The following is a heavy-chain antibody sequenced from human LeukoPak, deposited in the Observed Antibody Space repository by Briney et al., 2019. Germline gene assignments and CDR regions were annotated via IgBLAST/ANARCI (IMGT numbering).Heavy chain of an antibody. V-gene: IGHV3-48*03. CDR2: IGSGGSPI. D-gene: IGHD3-10*01. CDR1: GSTLTSYE. Sequence: GGSLRLSCLASGSTLTSYEMNWVRQAPGKGLEWVSYIGSGGSPIYYADSVKGRFTISRDNAKNSLYLQMNSLRAEDTAVYYCARGWYYLWGQATIVTVFS. J-gene: IGHJ3*01. CDR3: ARGWYYL.